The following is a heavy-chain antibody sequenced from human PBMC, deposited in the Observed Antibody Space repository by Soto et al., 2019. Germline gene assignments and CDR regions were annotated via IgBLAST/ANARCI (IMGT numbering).Heavy chain of an antibody. CDR2: INHSGST. V-gene: IGHV4-34*01. CDR3: ARDFTMVRGVIYYFDY. Sequence: RLLPGKGLEWIGEINHSGSTNYNPSLKSRVTISVDTSKNQFSLKLSSVTAADTAVYYCARDFTMVRGVIYYFDYWGQVTLVTVS. J-gene: IGHJ4*02. D-gene: IGHD3-10*01.